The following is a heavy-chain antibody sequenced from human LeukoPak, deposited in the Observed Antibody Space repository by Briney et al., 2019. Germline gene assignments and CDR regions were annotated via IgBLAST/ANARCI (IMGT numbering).Heavy chain of an antibody. CDR3: ARHGLIAAAGTYYYYYMDV. J-gene: IGHJ6*03. Sequence: GESLKISCKASGYSFTTHWIGWVRQMPGKGLEWMGIIYPGDSDTRYSPSFQGHVTISADKSISTAYLQWSSLKASDTAMYYCARHGLIAAAGTYYYYYMDVWGKGTTVTVSS. CDR2: IYPGDSDT. CDR1: GYSFTTHW. V-gene: IGHV5-51*01. D-gene: IGHD6-13*01.